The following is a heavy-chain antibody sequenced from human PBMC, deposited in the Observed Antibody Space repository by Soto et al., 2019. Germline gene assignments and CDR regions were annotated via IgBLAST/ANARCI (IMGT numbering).Heavy chain of an antibody. CDR3: AREARFLEWPNYDY. V-gene: IGHV4-31*03. CDR2: IYYSGST. D-gene: IGHD3-3*01. J-gene: IGHJ4*02. Sequence: SETLSLTCTVSGGSISSGGYYWSWIRQHPGKGLEWIGYIYYSGSTYYNPSLKSRVTISVDTSKNQFSLKLSSVTAADTAVYYCAREARFLEWPNYDYWGQGTLVTVSS. CDR1: GGSISSGGYY.